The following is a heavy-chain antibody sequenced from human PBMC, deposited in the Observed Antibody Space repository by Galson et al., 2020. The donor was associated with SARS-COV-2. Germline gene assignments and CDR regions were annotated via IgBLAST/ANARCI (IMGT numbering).Heavy chain of an antibody. CDR3: AKVTVWTMIVVVNQGAFAI. CDR2: ISGRGGST. D-gene: IGHD3-22*01. V-gene: IGHV3-23*01. CDR1: GFTFSSYA. Sequence: GGSLILSCAASGFTFSSYAMSWVRQAPGKGLEVVSAISGRGGSTDYADSVKGRFTISRDNSKNTLYLQMNSLRGEDTAVYYCAKVTVWTMIVVVNQGAFAIWGQETMVTVSS. J-gene: IGHJ3*02.